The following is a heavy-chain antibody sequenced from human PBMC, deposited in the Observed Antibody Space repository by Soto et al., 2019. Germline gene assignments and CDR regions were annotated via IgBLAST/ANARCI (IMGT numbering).Heavy chain of an antibody. V-gene: IGHV1-69*01. J-gene: IGHJ5*02. CDR3: ARVDSSGRNWFDP. Sequence: QVQLVQSGAEVKKPGSSVKVSCKASGGTFSSYAISWVRQAPGQGLEWMGGINPIFGTANNAQKFQGRVTIPADESTSTAYMELSSLRSEDTAVYYCARVDSSGRNWFDPWGQGTLVTVSS. D-gene: IGHD6-19*01. CDR2: INPIFGTA. CDR1: GGTFSSYA.